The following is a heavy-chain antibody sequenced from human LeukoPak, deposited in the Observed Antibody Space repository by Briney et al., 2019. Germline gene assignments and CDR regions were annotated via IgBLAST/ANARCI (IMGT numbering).Heavy chain of an antibody. Sequence: GGSLRLSCAASGFSFRNYSMSWVRQAPGKGLEWVSYISGSSRTIYYADSVKGRFTISRDNAQNSLYLQMNSLRDEDTAVYYCARALIRAYYSDYWGQGTLVTVSS. CDR2: ISGSSRTI. J-gene: IGHJ4*02. CDR3: ARALIRAYYSDY. V-gene: IGHV3-48*02. D-gene: IGHD3-22*01. CDR1: GFSFRNYS.